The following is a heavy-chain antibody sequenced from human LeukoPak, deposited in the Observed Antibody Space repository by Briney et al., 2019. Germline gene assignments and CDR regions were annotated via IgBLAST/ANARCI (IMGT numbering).Heavy chain of an antibody. CDR2: ISGSGGST. V-gene: IGHV3-23*01. CDR3: ATRLLVRAMAFDI. Sequence: GGSLRLSCAASGFTFSSYAMNWVRQAPGKGLEWVSAISGSGGSTYYADSVKGRFTISRDNSKSTLYLQMSSLRAEDTAVYYCATRLLVRAMAFDIWGQGTMVTVSS. D-gene: IGHD2-15*01. J-gene: IGHJ3*02. CDR1: GFTFSSYA.